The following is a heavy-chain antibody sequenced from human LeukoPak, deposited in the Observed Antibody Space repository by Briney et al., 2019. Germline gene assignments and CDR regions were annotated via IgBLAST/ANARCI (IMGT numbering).Heavy chain of an antibody. CDR2: IYYSGST. CDR3: ARGDGYNPDAFDI. V-gene: IGHV4-31*03. CDR1: GGSISSGGYY. D-gene: IGHD5-24*01. J-gene: IGHJ3*02. Sequence: KTSETLSLTCTVSGGSISSGGYYWSWIRQHPGKGLEWIGYIYYSGSTYYNPSLKSRVTISVDTCKNQFSLRLSSVTAADTAVYYCARGDGYNPDAFDIWGQGTMVTVSS.